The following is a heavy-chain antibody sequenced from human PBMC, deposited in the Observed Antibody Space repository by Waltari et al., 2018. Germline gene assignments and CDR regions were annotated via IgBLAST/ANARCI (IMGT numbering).Heavy chain of an antibody. V-gene: IGHV4-34*01. J-gene: IGHJ4*02. Sequence: VQLVESGGGLVRPGGSLRLSCAASGFTFNSYSMNWIRQPPGKGLEWIGEINHSGSTNYNPSLKSRVTISVDTSKNPFSLKLSSVTAADTAVYYCARGGRWLRLGAFDYWGQGTLVTVSS. CDR3: ARGGRWLRLGAFDY. CDR1: GFTFNSYS. D-gene: IGHD5-12*01. CDR2: INHSGST.